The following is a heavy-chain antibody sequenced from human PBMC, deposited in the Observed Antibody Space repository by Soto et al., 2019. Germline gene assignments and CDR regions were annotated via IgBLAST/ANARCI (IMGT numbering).Heavy chain of an antibody. D-gene: IGHD6-6*01. CDR2: ISWNSGSI. Sequence: GGSLRLSCAASGFTFDDYAMHWVRQAPGKGLEWVPGISWNSGSIGYADSVKGRFTISSGNAKNSLYLQMNSLRAEDTALYYCAKDRYGRSSALANYFDYWGQGTLLTVSS. CDR1: GFTFDDYA. V-gene: IGHV3-9*01. CDR3: AKDRYGRSSALANYFDY. J-gene: IGHJ4*02.